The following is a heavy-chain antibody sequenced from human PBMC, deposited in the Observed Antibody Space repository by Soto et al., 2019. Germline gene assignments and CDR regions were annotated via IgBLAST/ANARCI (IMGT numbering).Heavy chain of an antibody. CDR3: AKAYFYGDYTSPFDY. V-gene: IGHV3-9*01. Sequence: EVQLVESGGGLVQPGRSLRLSCAASGFTFDGYAMHWVRQAPGKGLEWVSGISWNRGSIGYAYSVKGRFTISRDNAKKSLYLQMNSLRVEDTALYYCAKAYFYGDYTSPFDYWGQGTLVTVAS. CDR1: GFTFDGYA. D-gene: IGHD4-17*01. CDR2: ISWNRGSI. J-gene: IGHJ4*02.